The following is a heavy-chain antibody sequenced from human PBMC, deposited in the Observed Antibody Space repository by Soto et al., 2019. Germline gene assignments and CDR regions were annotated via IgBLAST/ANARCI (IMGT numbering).Heavy chain of an antibody. J-gene: IGHJ4*02. CDR3: ATGNGWQPN. Sequence: GGSLRLSCAASGFTLSDYYMTWIRQAPGKGLEWVSYISSNSRYTNYADSVKGRFTISKDNARKSLSLQMSSLRVEDTAVYYCATGNGWQPNWGQGTLVTVSS. V-gene: IGHV3-11*05. CDR2: ISSNSRYT. D-gene: IGHD6-19*01. CDR1: GFTLSDYY.